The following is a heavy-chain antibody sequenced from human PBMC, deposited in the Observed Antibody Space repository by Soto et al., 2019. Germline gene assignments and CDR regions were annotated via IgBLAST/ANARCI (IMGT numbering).Heavy chain of an antibody. CDR3: ARRSAGSFDY. V-gene: IGHV4-39*01. Sequence: PSETLSLTCTFSGGSISSSSYYWGWIRQPPGKGLEWIGSIYYSGSTYYNPSLKSRVTISVDTSKNQFSLKLSSVTAADTAVYYCARRSAGSFDYWGQGTLVTVSS. J-gene: IGHJ4*02. D-gene: IGHD6-19*01. CDR1: GGSISSSSYY. CDR2: IYYSGST.